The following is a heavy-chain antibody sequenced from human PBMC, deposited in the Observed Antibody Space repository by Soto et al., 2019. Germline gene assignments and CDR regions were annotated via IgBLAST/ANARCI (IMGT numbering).Heavy chain of an antibody. CDR2: IYYSGST. V-gene: IGHV4-59*01. CDR3: ARGVRWGDTPRPAHDI. D-gene: IGHD2-21*02. Sequence: SETLSLTCTVSGGSISSYYWSWIRQPPGKGLEWIGYIYYSGSTNYNPSLKSRVTISVDTSKNQFSLKLSSVTAADTAVYYCARGVRWGDTPRPAHDIRGQGTMVIVS. J-gene: IGHJ3*02. CDR1: GGSISSYY.